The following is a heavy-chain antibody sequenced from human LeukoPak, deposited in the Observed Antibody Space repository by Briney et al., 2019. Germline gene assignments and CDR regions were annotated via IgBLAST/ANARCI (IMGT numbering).Heavy chain of an antibody. V-gene: IGHV3-11*06. CDR3: ARATGWFGELPT. J-gene: IGHJ4*02. CDR2: ISSSSSYT. D-gene: IGHD3-10*01. Sequence: GGFLRLSCAASGFTFSDYYMSWIRQAPGKGLEWVSYISSSSSYTNYADSVKGRFTISRDNAKNSLYLQMNSLRAEDTAVYYCARATGWFGELPTWGQGTLVTVSS. CDR1: GFTFSDYY.